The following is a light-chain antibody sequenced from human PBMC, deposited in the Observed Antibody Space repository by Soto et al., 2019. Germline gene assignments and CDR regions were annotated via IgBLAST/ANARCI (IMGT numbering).Light chain of an antibody. CDR2: WAS. V-gene: IGKV4-1*01. Sequence: DIVMTQSPDSLAVSLGERATINCKSSQSVLYSSNNKNYLAWYQQKPRQPPKLLIYWASTRESGVPVRFSGSGSGTDFTLTISSLQAEDVAVYYCQQYYSAPWTFGQGTKVEIK. CDR1: QSVLYSSNNKNY. J-gene: IGKJ1*01. CDR3: QQYYSAPWT.